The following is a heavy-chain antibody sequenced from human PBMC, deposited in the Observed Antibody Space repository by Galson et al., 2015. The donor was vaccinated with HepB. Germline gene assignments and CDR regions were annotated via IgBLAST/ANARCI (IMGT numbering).Heavy chain of an antibody. CDR1: GFTFSSYT. CDR2: ISSTGTTM. V-gene: IGHV3-48*02. J-gene: IGHJ2*01. Sequence: SLRLSCAASGFTFSSYTMNWVRQAPGKWLESVSYISSTGTTMYYADSAKGRFTISRDNAQNSLYLQMNSLRDEDTAVYYCAGVYFGSGSSSAYWYFDLWGRGALVTVSS. D-gene: IGHD3-10*01. CDR3: AGVYFGSGSSSAYWYFDL.